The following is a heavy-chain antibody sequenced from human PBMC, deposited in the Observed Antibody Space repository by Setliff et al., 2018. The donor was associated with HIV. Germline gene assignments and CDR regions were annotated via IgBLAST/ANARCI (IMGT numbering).Heavy chain of an antibody. Sequence: WASVKVSCKAAGYSFAAYYIHWVRQAPGQGLEWMGWINPNSGGTNYAQKFQGRVTLTRDTSISTANMELSGLRSDDTAVYYCARDPALTYSGYVYWYFDLWGRGTLVTVSS. D-gene: IGHD5-12*01. CDR3: ARDPALTYSGYVYWYFDL. CDR2: INPNSGGT. CDR1: GYSFAAYY. J-gene: IGHJ2*01. V-gene: IGHV1-2*02.